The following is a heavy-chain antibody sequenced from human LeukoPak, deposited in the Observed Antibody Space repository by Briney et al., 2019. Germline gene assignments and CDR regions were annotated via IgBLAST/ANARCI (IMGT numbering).Heavy chain of an antibody. CDR3: ARAGWGQLLSGDAFDI. CDR1: GYTFTGYY. V-gene: IGHV1-2*06. Sequence: ASVKVSCKASGYTFTGYYIHWVRQAPGQGLEWMGRINPNSGGTNYAQKFQGRVTMTRDTSISTAYMELSNLRSDDTAVYYCARAGWGQLLSGDAFDIWGQGTMVTVSS. D-gene: IGHD2-2*01. CDR2: INPNSGGT. J-gene: IGHJ3*02.